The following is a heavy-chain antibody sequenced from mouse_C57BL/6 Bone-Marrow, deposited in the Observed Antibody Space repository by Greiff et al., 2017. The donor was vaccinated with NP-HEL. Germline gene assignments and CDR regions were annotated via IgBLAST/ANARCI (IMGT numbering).Heavy chain of an antibody. CDR2: IDPENGDT. CDR3: TWIYYGNYVGFAY. D-gene: IGHD2-1*01. J-gene: IGHJ3*01. Sequence: EVQLQESGAELVRPGASVKLSCTASGFNIKDDYMHWVKQRPEQGLEWIGWIDPENGDTEYASKFQGKATITADTSSNTAYLQLSSLTSEDTAVYYCTWIYYGNYVGFAYWGQGTLVTVSA. V-gene: IGHV14-4*01. CDR1: GFNIKDDY.